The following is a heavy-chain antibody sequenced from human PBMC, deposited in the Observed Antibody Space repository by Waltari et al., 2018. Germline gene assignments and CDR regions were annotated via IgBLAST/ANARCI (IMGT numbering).Heavy chain of an antibody. V-gene: IGHV3-23*04. D-gene: IGHD6-13*01. Sequence: EVQLVESGGGLVQPGGSLTPSCAASGFPFSRYSIYWVLQAPGKGLEWVSAISGSGGSTYYGDSVKGRFTISRDNSKNTLYLQMNSLRAEDTAVYYCAKLERSIAASDYWGQGTLVTVSS. CDR3: AKLERSIAASDY. CDR2: ISGSGGST. CDR1: GFPFSRYS. J-gene: IGHJ4*02.